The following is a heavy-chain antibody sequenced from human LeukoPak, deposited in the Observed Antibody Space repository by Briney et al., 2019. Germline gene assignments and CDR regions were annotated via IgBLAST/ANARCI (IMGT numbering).Heavy chain of an antibody. J-gene: IGHJ2*01. CDR2: IKQDGSER. D-gene: IGHD1-14*01. CDR1: GFTFNTYW. Sequence: GGSLRLSCAVSGFTFNTYWMSWVRQAPGKGLEWVAHIKQDGSERFYVDSVKGRFTISRDNAKNSLYLQMNSLRSEDTAVFYCARVGAPEWYFDLWGRGTLVTVSS. V-gene: IGHV3-7*01. CDR3: ARVGAPEWYFDL.